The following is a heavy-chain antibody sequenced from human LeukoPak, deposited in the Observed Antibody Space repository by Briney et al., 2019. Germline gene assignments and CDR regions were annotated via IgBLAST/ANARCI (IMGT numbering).Heavy chain of an antibody. CDR3: ARGTFYSSHDY. J-gene: IGHJ4*02. CDR2: ISSSGSII. Sequence: GGSLRLSCAASGFTFSDFEMNWVRQAPGKGLEWVLYISSSGSIIYYADSVKGRFTISRDNAKNSLYLQMNSLRAEDTAVYYCARGTFYSSHDYWGQGTLVTVSS. V-gene: IGHV3-48*03. D-gene: IGHD5-18*01. CDR1: GFTFSDFE.